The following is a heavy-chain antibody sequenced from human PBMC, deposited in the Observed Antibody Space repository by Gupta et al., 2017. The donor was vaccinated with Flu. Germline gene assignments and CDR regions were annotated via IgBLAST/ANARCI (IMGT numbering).Heavy chain of an antibody. D-gene: IGHD6-13*01. Sequence: AAGKGLEWVSSIRSSSSYIYYADSVKGRFTISRDNAKNSLYLQMNSLRAEDTAVYYCAGDRRVAAAGRGGLGYWGQGTLVTVSS. V-gene: IGHV3-21*01. J-gene: IGHJ4*02. CDR2: IRSSSSYI. CDR3: AGDRRVAAAGRGGLGY.